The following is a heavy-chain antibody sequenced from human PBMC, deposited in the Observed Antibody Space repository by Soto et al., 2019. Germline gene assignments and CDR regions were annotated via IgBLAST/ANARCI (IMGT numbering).Heavy chain of an antibody. CDR3: ATVGCGESKH. Sequence: QLQLQESGPGLVKPSETLSLTSTFSVGSISSSSYYWGWIRQPPGKGLEWLGSIYFSGSTYYNPSLKSRVTISVDTSKTQFPLKLSSVTAGDTAVYYCATVGCGESKHWGQFTLVTVSS. CDR1: VGSISSSSYY. J-gene: IGHJ1*01. V-gene: IGHV4-39*01. CDR2: IYFSGST. D-gene: IGHD3-10*01.